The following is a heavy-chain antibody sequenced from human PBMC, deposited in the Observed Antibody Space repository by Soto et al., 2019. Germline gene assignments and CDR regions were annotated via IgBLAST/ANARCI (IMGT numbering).Heavy chain of an antibody. Sequence: SETLSLTCTVSGGSISSYYWSWIRQPPGKGLEWIGYIYYSGSTNYNPSLKSRVTISIDTSKNQFSLKLSSVTAADTAVYYCAFLVTRVRGVTDFDS. V-gene: IGHV4-59*08. J-gene: IGHJ4*01. CDR1: GGSISSYY. CDR2: IYYSGST. D-gene: IGHD3-10*01. CDR3: AFLVTRVRGVTDFDS.